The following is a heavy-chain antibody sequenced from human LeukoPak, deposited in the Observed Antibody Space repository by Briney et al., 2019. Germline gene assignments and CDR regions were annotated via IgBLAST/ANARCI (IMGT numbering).Heavy chain of an antibody. CDR3: ARAGGYSYGQNWFDP. V-gene: IGHV4-34*01. Sequence: PSETLSLTCAVYGGSFSGYYWGWLRQPPGKGLEWIGSIYYSGSTYYNPSLKSRVTISVDTSKNQFSLKVSSVTAADTAVYYCARAGGYSYGQNWFDPWGQGTLVTVSS. CDR2: IYYSGST. D-gene: IGHD5-18*01. CDR1: GGSFSGYY. J-gene: IGHJ5*02.